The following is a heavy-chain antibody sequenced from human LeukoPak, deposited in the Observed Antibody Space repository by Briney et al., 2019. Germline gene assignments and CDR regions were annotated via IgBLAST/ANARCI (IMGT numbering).Heavy chain of an antibody. Sequence: KASETLSLTCNVSGGSIRGYYWSWIRQPPGKGLEWIGYIYSSGSTNYNPSLKSRVTMSVDTSKNQFPLKVNSVTAADTAVYYCARVYDSGSQAYFYYMDVWGKGTTVTISS. J-gene: IGHJ6*03. D-gene: IGHD3-10*01. CDR1: GGSIRGYY. V-gene: IGHV4-59*01. CDR2: IYSSGST. CDR3: ARVYDSGSQAYFYYMDV.